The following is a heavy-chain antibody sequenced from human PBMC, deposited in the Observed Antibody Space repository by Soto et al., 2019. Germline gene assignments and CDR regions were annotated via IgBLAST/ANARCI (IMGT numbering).Heavy chain of an antibody. CDR1: GFTFSSYG. V-gene: IGHV3-33*01. CDR2: IWYDGSNK. D-gene: IGHD3-16*01. CDR3: ARGDKENYYYYMDV. J-gene: IGHJ6*03. Sequence: QVQLVESGGGVVQPGRSLRLSCAASGFTFSSYGMHWVRQAPGKGLEWVAVIWYDGSNKYYADSVKGRFTISRDNSKNTLYLQMNSLRAEDTAVYYCARGDKENYYYYMDVWGNGTTVTVSS.